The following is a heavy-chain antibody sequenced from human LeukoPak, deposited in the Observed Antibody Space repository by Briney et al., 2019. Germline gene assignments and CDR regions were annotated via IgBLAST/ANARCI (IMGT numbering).Heavy chain of an antibody. CDR2: IRYDGGNK. Sequence: PGGSLRLSCAASGFTFSSYGMHWVRQAPGKGLEWVAFIRYDGGNKYYTDSVKGRFTISRDNSKKTLYLQMNSLRAEDTAVYYCAKDRGAFVVVIPTASKFFDYWGQGILVTVSS. CDR3: AKDRGAFVVVIPTASKFFDY. V-gene: IGHV3-30*02. D-gene: IGHD2-2*01. J-gene: IGHJ4*02. CDR1: GFTFSSYG.